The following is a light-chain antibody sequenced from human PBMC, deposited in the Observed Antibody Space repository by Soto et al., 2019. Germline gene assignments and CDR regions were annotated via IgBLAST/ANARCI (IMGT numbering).Light chain of an antibody. CDR2: DAC. CDR1: QSVSVY. Sequence: EIVLTQSPATLSLSPGERATLSCRTSQSVSVYLAWYQQKPDQAPSLLIYDACNRATGIQDRFSGSVCGKDFTLTISRLEPEDFAVYYCQQYGDPSWTFGQGTKVDI. CDR3: QQYGDPSWT. V-gene: IGKV3-11*01. J-gene: IGKJ1*01.